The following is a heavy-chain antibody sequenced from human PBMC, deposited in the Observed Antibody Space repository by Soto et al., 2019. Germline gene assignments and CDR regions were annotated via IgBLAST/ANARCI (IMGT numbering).Heavy chain of an antibody. CDR3: ATGIHNYYYYYGMDV. CDR2: ISGSGGST. Sequence: GGSLRLSCAASGFTFSSYAMSWVRQAPGKGLEWVSAISGSGGSTYYADSVKGRFTISRDNSKNTLYLQMNSLRAEDTAVYYCATGIHNYYYYYGMDVWGQGTTVTVSS. V-gene: IGHV3-23*01. J-gene: IGHJ6*02. D-gene: IGHD3-10*01. CDR1: GFTFSSYA.